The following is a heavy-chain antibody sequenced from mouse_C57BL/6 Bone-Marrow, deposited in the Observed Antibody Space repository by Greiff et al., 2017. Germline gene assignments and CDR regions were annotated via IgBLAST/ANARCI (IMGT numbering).Heavy chain of an antibody. CDR3: ARSGGNYVPYAMDY. CDR1: GYAFSSYW. D-gene: IGHD2-1*01. CDR2: IYPGDGDT. Sequence: QVQLKQSGAELVKPGASVKISCKASGYAFSSYWMNWVKQRPGKGLEWIGQIYPGDGDTNYNGKFKGKATLTADKSSSTAYMQLSSLTSEDSAVYFCARSGGNYVPYAMDYWGQGTSVTVSS. J-gene: IGHJ4*01. V-gene: IGHV1-80*01.